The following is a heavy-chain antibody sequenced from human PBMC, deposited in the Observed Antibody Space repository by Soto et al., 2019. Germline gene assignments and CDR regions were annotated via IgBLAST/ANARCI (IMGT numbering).Heavy chain of an antibody. J-gene: IGHJ6*02. V-gene: IGHV3-21*01. CDR2: ISSSSSYI. CDR1: GFTFSSYS. CDR3: AREGYYDFWSGYYRDGWYYYYYGMDV. D-gene: IGHD3-3*01. Sequence: KPGGSLRLSCAASGFTFSSYSMNWVRQAPGKGLEWVSSISSSSSYIYYADSVKGRFTISRDNAKNSLYLQMNSLRAEDTAVYYCAREGYYDFWSGYYRDGWYYYYYGMDVWGQGTTVTVSS.